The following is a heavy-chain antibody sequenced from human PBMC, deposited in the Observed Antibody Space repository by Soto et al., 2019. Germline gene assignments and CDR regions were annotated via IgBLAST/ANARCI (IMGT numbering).Heavy chain of an antibody. D-gene: IGHD1-26*01. CDR3: ARGNAETGSSDAFDI. J-gene: IGHJ3*02. CDR2: IGTAGDT. V-gene: IGHV3-13*01. CDR1: GFTFSSYD. Sequence: GESLKISCAASGFTFSSYDMHWVRQATGKGLEWVSAIGTAGDTYYPGSVKGRFTISRENAKNSLYLQMNSLRAGDTAVYYCARGNAETGSSDAFDIWGQGTMVTVSS.